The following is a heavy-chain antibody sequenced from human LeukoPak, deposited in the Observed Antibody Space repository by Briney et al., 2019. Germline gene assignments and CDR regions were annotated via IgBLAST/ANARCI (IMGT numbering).Heavy chain of an antibody. CDR1: GFTFSSYA. D-gene: IGHD1-1*01. Sequence: GGSLRLSCAASGFTFSSYAMSWVRRAPGKGLEWVSSISASDGSTYYADSVKARFTISRDNSKNTLYLQMNSLRAEDTALYYRASRGTTGTTRYFDSWGQGTLVTVSS. CDR2: ISASDGST. V-gene: IGHV3-23*01. J-gene: IGHJ4*02. CDR3: ASRGTTGTTRYFDS.